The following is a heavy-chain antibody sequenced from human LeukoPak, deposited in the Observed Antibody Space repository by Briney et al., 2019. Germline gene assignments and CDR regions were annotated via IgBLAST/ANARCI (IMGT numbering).Heavy chain of an antibody. CDR2: INHSGST. J-gene: IGHJ3*02. Sequence: SETLSLTCAVYGGSFSGYYWSWIRQPPGKGLEWIGEINHSGSTNYNPSLKSRVTISVDTSKNQFSLKLSSVTAADTAVYYCARHKGRWVAGLGFDAFDIWGQGTMVTVSS. D-gene: IGHD6-19*01. CDR1: GGSFSGYY. CDR3: ARHKGRWVAGLGFDAFDI. V-gene: IGHV4-34*01.